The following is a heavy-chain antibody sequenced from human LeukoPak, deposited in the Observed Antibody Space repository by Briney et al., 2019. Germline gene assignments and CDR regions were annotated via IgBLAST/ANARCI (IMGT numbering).Heavy chain of an antibody. D-gene: IGHD3-22*01. V-gene: IGHV3-21*01. J-gene: IGHJ4*02. CDR1: GFTFSSYS. CDR2: ISRGSSYI. Sequence: GGSLRLSCAASGFTFSSYSMNWVRQAPGKGLEWVSSISRGSSYIYYADSVKGRFTISRDNAKNSLYLQMNSLRAEDTAVYYCARDSGDYYDSSGYPFDYWGQGTLVTVSS. CDR3: ARDSGDYYDSSGYPFDY.